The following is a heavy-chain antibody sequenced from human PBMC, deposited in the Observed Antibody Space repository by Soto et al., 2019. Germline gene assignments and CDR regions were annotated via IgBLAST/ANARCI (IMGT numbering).Heavy chain of an antibody. V-gene: IGHV4-31*03. J-gene: IGHJ5*02. D-gene: IGHD2-15*01. Sequence: PSETLSLTCTVSGGSISSGGFYWSWIRQQPGKGLEWIGYMPYSGSPTYNPSLKSRVTISIDASKNQLSLTLSSVTAADTAVYYCARVGCSAGSCYGGFDPWGQGTLVTVSS. CDR3: ARVGCSAGSCYGGFDP. CDR1: GGSISSGGFY. CDR2: MPYSGSP.